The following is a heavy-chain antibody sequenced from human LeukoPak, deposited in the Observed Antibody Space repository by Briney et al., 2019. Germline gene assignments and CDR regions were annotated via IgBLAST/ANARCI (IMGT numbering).Heavy chain of an antibody. J-gene: IGHJ1*01. V-gene: IGHV3-30*02. Sequence: GGSLRLSCAASGFTFSSYGMHWVRQAPGKGLEWVAFIRYDGSNKYYADSVKGRFTISRDNSKNTLYLQMNSLRAEDTAVYYCRVTGSSSYEYFQPWGQGTLVTVSS. CDR1: GFTFSSYG. CDR2: IRYDGSNK. CDR3: RVTGSSSYEYFQP. D-gene: IGHD6-6*01.